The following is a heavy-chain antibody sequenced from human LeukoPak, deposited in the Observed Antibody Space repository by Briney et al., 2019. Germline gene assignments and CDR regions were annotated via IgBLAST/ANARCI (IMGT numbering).Heavy chain of an antibody. CDR2: IREDESER. Sequence: GGSLRLSCVASGFTFTTYAMDWVRQAPGKGLEWVANIREDESERNYVDSVRGRFTISRDNAWNSLYLQMDSLRPEDTAVYYCAGGRSSSWIFDYWGQGTLVTVSS. CDR3: AGGRSSSWIFDY. CDR1: GFTFTTYA. J-gene: IGHJ4*02. D-gene: IGHD6-13*01. V-gene: IGHV3-7*01.